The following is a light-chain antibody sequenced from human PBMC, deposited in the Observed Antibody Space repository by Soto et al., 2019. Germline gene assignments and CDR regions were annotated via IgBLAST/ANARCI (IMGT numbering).Light chain of an antibody. V-gene: IGKV3D-7*01. J-gene: IGKJ4*01. CDR1: RSVSSSY. Sequence: EIVMTQSPATLSVSPGERATLSCRASRSVSSSYLSWYQQKPGQAPRLLIYGASTRATGIPARFSGSGSGTDFTLTISSLQPEDFAVYYCQQDYNLFTFGGGTKVDIK. CDR3: QQDYNLFT. CDR2: GAS.